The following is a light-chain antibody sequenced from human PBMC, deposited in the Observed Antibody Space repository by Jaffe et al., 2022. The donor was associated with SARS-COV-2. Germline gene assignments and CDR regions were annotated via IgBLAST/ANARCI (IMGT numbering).Light chain of an antibody. Sequence: QSALTQPASVSGSPGQSITISCIGTSSDVGNYDYVSWYQQHPGKAPRLMIYEVTNRPSGVSNRFSGSKSGNTASLTISGLQAEDEADYYCSSFTSDRALVVFGGGTTLTVL. CDR3: SSFTSDRALVV. CDR2: EVT. V-gene: IGLV2-14*01. CDR1: SSDVGNYDY. J-gene: IGLJ2*01.